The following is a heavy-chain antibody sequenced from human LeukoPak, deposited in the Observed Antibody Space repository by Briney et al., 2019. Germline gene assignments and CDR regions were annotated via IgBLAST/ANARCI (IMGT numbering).Heavy chain of an antibody. J-gene: IGHJ4*02. V-gene: IGHV1-18*01. CDR2: ISGYNGQT. CDR3: VRDIALIAAAGYYFDH. D-gene: IGHD6-13*01. Sequence: ASVKVSCKVSGYTFTNYGISWVRHAPGQGREWVGWISGYNGQTISTPSLQGRLTMTTDTSTSTAHMELTSLTSGDTAVYYYVRDIALIAAAGYYFDHWGQGTQVTVSS. CDR1: GYTFTNYG.